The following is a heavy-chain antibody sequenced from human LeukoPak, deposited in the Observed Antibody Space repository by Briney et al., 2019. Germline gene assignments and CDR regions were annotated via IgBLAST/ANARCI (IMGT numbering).Heavy chain of an antibody. CDR3: ARHNAEEPQTDY. V-gene: IGHV4-34*01. Sequence: SETLSLTCAVYGGSFSGYYWSWIRQPPGKGLEWIGETNHSGSTNYNPSLKSRVTISVDTSKNQFSLKLSSVTAADTAVYYCARHNAEEPQTDYWGQGTLVTVSS. D-gene: IGHD1-26*01. J-gene: IGHJ4*02. CDR1: GGSFSGYY. CDR2: TNHSGST.